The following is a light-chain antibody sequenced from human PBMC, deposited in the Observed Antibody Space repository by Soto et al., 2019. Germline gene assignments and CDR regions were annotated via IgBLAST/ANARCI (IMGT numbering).Light chain of an antibody. CDR1: QSISSW. J-gene: IGKJ1*01. V-gene: IGKV1-5*03. Sequence: DIQMTQSPSTLSASVGDRVTITCRASQSISSWVAWYQQKPGKAPKLLIYKASSLEGGVPSRFGGSGSGTEFTLTISSLQPDDFATYYCQQYNSYCTFGQGTKVDIK. CDR2: KAS. CDR3: QQYNSYCT.